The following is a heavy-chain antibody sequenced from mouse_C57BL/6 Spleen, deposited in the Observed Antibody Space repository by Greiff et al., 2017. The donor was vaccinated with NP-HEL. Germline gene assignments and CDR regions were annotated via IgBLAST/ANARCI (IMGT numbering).Heavy chain of an antibody. CDR2: IYPGGGYT. J-gene: IGHJ1*03. V-gene: IGHV1-63*01. CDR3: ARRGDWYFDV. Sequence: QVHVKQSGAELVRPGTSVKMSCKASGYTFTNYWIGWAKQRPGHGLEWIGDIYPGGGYTNYNEKFKGKATLTADKSSSTAYMQFSSLTSEDSAIYYCARRGDWYFDVWGTGTTVTVSS. CDR1: GYTFTNYW.